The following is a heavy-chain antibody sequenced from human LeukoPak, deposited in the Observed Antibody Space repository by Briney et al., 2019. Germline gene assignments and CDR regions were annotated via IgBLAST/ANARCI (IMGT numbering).Heavy chain of an antibody. CDR1: GLTFSSYW. CDR2: INSDGSST. CDR3: ARDPKQGGTYWNYFDY. J-gene: IGHJ4*02. V-gene: IGHV3-74*01. D-gene: IGHD1-26*01. Sequence: GGSLRLSCAASGLTFSSYWMHWVRQAPGKGPVWVSRINSDGSSTSYADSVKGRFTISRDNAKNTLYLQMNSLRAEDTAVYYCARDPKQGGTYWNYFDYWGQGALVTVSS.